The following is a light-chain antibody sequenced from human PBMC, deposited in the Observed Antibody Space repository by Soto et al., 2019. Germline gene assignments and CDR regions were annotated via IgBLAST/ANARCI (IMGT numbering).Light chain of an antibody. CDR3: SSYAGSNNVV. V-gene: IGLV2-8*01. J-gene: IGLJ2*01. Sequence: QSVLTQPPSASGSPGQSVPISCTGTSSDVGGYNYVSWYQQHPGKAPKLMIYEVSKRPLGVPDRFSGSKSGNTASLTVSGLQAEYEADYYCSSYAGSNNVVFGGGTKLTVL. CDR2: EVS. CDR1: SSDVGGYNY.